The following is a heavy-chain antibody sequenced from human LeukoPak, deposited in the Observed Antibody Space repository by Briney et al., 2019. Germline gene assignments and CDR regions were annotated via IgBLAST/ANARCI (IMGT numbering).Heavy chain of an antibody. J-gene: IGHJ4*02. CDR3: ARGRRWIQLWLQWYFDY. Sequence: SETLSPTCAVYGGSFSGYYWSWIRQPPGKGLEWIGEINHGGSTNYNPSLKSRVTISVDTSKNQFSLKLSSVTAADTAVYYCARGRRWIQLWLQWYFDYWGQGTLVTVSS. CDR1: GGSFSGYY. D-gene: IGHD5-18*01. CDR2: INHGGST. V-gene: IGHV4-34*01.